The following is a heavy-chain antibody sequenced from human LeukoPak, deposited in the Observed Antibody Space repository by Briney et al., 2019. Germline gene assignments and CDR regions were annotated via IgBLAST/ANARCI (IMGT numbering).Heavy chain of an antibody. V-gene: IGHV3-7*01. J-gene: IGHJ4*02. D-gene: IGHD3-22*01. CDR3: ARDHPYYYDISGYWHDY. Sequence: GGSLRLSCAASGFTFSSYWMSWVRQAPGKGLEWVANIKQDGSEKYYVDSVKGRFTISRDNAKNSLYLQMNSLRAEDTAVYYCARDHPYYYDISGYWHDYWGLGTLVTVSS. CDR2: IKQDGSEK. CDR1: GFTFSSYW.